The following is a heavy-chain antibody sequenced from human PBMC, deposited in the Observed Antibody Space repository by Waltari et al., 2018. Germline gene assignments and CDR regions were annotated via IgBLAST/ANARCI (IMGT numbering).Heavy chain of an antibody. CDR3: AREFETPPAEYLFDP. CDR2: ISYDGSNK. D-gene: IGHD3-10*01. Sequence: QVQLVESGGGVVQPGRSLRLSCAASGFTFSSYAMHWVRQAPGKGLEWVAVISYDGSNKYYADSVKGRFTISRDNSKNTLYLQMNSLRAEDTAVYYCAREFETPPAEYLFDPWGQGTLVTVSS. J-gene: IGHJ5*02. CDR1: GFTFSSYA. V-gene: IGHV3-30-3*01.